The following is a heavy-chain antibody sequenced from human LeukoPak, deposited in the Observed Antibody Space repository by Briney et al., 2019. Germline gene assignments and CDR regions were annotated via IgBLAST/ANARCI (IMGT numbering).Heavy chain of an antibody. D-gene: IGHD2-2*01. CDR3: AREGPATYQFDE. J-gene: IGHJ4*02. CDR2: IYGGAGST. CDR1: GYTLINYH. Sequence: ASMKVSCKASGYTLINYHMHWVRQAPRQGRGWMGVIYGGAGSTKYAQRFQGRVTMTRDTSTSTVYMELTSLTSEDTAVYYCAREGPATYQFDEWGQGTLVTVSA. V-gene: IGHV1-46*01.